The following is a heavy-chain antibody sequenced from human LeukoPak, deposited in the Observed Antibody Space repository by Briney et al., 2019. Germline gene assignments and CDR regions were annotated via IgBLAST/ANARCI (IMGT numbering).Heavy chain of an antibody. CDR3: GGRWSFDY. V-gene: IGHV3-74*01. D-gene: IGHD2-15*01. CDR1: GFTFSDDW. CDR2: ISSDGTTT. Sequence: GGSLRLSCAVSGFTFSDDWMHWVRQAPGKGLVWVSRISSDGTTTNYADSVKGRFTISRDNAKNTLYLQMDSLRAEDTAVYYCGGRWSFDYWGQGTLVTVSS. J-gene: IGHJ4*02.